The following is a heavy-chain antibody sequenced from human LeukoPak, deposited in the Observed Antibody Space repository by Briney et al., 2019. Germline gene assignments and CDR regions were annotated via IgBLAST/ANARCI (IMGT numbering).Heavy chain of an antibody. Sequence: PGGSLRLSCAASGFTFSSYWMSXVRQXPGKXLEWVANIKQDGSXKYYVDSVKGRFTXSRDNAKNSLYLQMNSLRAEDTAVYYCATGVAAMDYWGQGTLVTVSS. CDR1: GFTFSSYW. V-gene: IGHV3-7*01. CDR3: ATGVAAMDY. D-gene: IGHD2-2*01. CDR2: IKQDGSXK. J-gene: IGHJ4*02.